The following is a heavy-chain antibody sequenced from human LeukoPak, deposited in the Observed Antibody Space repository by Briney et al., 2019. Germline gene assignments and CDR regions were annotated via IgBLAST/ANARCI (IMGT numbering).Heavy chain of an antibody. J-gene: IGHJ4*02. Sequence: GASVKVSCKASGYTFTSYYMHWVRQAPGQGLEWMGIINPSGGSTSYAQKFQGRVTMTRDTSTSTVYMELSSLRSEDTAVYYCARAPLGYCSSTSCYFDYWGQGTLVTVSS. D-gene: IGHD2-2*01. V-gene: IGHV1-46*01. CDR3: ARAPLGYCSSTSCYFDY. CDR2: INPSGGST. CDR1: GYTFTSYY.